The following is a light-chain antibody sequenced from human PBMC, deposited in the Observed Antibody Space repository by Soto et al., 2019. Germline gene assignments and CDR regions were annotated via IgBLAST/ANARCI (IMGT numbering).Light chain of an antibody. V-gene: IGKV1-5*03. CDR3: LQYSTYPLT. CDR2: RAS. CDR1: QSISTW. Sequence: DIQMTQSPSTLSASVGDRVTITCRASQSISTWLAWYQQKVGKAPKLLIYRASNLESGVPSRFSGGGSGTEFTLTISSLQPDDFATYYCLQYSTYPLTFGGGTKVDIK. J-gene: IGKJ4*01.